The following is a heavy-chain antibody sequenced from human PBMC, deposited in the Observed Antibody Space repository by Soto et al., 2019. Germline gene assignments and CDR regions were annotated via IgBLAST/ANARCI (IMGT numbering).Heavy chain of an antibody. D-gene: IGHD7-27*01. V-gene: IGHV2-5*02. CDR3: AHSLIPNWGSRGAFDY. J-gene: IGHJ4*02. Sequence: QITLKESGPTLVKPTQTLTLTCTFSGFSLSTSGVVVGWIRQPPGKALEWLALLYWDDDKRYIPSLKSRLTITQDTSKNQVVLTMTNIDPVDTATYYCAHSLIPNWGSRGAFDYWGQGTLVTVSS. CDR1: GFSLSTSGVV. CDR2: LYWDDDK.